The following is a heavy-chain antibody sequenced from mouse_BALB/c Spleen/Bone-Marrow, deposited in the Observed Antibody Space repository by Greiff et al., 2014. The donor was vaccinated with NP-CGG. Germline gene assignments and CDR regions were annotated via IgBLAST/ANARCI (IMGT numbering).Heavy chain of an antibody. CDR1: GFSLTRYG. D-gene: IGHD2-4*01. CDR2: IWAGGDI. CDR3: ARDDYDRYFDY. V-gene: IGHV2-9*02. J-gene: IGHJ2*01. Sequence: QVQLQQPGPGLAAPSQSLSITCTVSGFSLTRYGVHWVRQPPGKGLEWLGVIWAGGDINYNSALMSRLKISEDNSKSQVFLKMSSLQTDDTAMYYCARDDYDRYFDYWGQGTTLTVSS.